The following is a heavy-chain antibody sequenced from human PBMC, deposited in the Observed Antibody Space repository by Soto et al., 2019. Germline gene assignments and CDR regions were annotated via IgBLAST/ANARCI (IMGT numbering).Heavy chain of an antibody. CDR2: ISYDGSNK. D-gene: IGHD2-2*01. Sequence: QVQLVESGGGVVQPGRSLRLSCATSGLTFSSYAIHWVRKAPGNGLEWGAVISYDGSNKNYADSVKGRFTISRDNSKNAVDLQMNSLRAEDTSVYYCARDGVGVVPAAIRFDYWGQGTLVTVSS. V-gene: IGHV3-30-3*01. CDR1: GLTFSSYA. CDR3: ARDGVGVVPAAIRFDY. J-gene: IGHJ4*02.